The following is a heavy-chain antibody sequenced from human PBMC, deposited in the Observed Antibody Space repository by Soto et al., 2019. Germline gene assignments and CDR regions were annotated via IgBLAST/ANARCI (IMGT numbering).Heavy chain of an antibody. CDR1: GYTFTSSD. Sequence: QVQLVQFGAEVKKPGASVKVSCKASGYTFTSSDISWVRQASGQGLEWMGWMNPNSGNTGYAQKFQGRVTMTRNTSISTAYMELSSLRSEDTAVYYCARWPDGYYYYGMDVWGQGTTVTVSS. J-gene: IGHJ6*02. V-gene: IGHV1-8*01. CDR2: MNPNSGNT. CDR3: ARWPDGYYYYGMDV.